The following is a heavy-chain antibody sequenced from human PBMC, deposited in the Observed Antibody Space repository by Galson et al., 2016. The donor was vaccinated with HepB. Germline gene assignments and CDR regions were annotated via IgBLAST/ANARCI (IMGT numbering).Heavy chain of an antibody. Sequence: TLSLTCTVSGGSITSGDYYWSWIRQRPGQGLKWIGYIFYSRSTYYNPSLKSRVIISVDTSKNQFSLKLTSVTAADTAVYYCATGSLPLGIAATSVFDIWGQGTVVTVSS. V-gene: IGHV4-31*03. CDR1: GGSITSGDYY. J-gene: IGHJ3*02. CDR2: IFYSRST. D-gene: IGHD5-12*01. CDR3: ATGSLPLGIAATSVFDI.